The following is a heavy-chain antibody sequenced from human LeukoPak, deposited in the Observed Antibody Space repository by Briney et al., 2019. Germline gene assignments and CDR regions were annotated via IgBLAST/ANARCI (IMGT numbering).Heavy chain of an antibody. D-gene: IGHD6-19*01. CDR3: ARAAYSSGPDY. J-gene: IGHJ4*02. Sequence: PGRSLRLSCAASGFAFSSYGMHWVRQAPGKGLEWVAVIWYDGSNKYYADSVKGRFTISRDNSKNTLYLQMSSLRDEDTAVYYCARAAYSSGPDYWGQGTLVTVSS. CDR1: GFAFSSYG. CDR2: IWYDGSNK. V-gene: IGHV3-33*01.